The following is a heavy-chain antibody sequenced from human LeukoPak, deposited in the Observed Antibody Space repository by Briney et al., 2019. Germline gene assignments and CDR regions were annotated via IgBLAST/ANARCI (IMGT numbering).Heavy chain of an antibody. Sequence: GGSLRLSCAASGFTFSSYAMSWVRQAPGKGLEWVASISYDGSNNYYADSVKGRFTISRDNSKNTLYLQMNSLNTEDTAVYYCAKAAPDSGDYGMDVWGQGTTVTVSS. D-gene: IGHD4-17*01. V-gene: IGHV3-30*18. J-gene: IGHJ6*02. CDR2: ISYDGSNN. CDR1: GFTFSSYA. CDR3: AKAAPDSGDYGMDV.